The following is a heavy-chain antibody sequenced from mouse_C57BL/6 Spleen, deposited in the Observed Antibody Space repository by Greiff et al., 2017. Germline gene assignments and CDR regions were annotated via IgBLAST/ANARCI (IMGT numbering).Heavy chain of an antibody. D-gene: IGHD4-1*01. J-gene: IGHJ3*01. CDR1: GYAFSSSW. V-gene: IGHV1-82*01. CDR3: ARDWPWFAY. Sequence: QVQLQQSGPELVKPGASVQISCKASGYAFSSSWMNWVKQRPGQGLEWIGRIYPGDGDTNYNGKFKGKATLTADKSSSTAYMHLSSLTSEDSAVYFCARDWPWFAYWGQGTLVTVSA. CDR2: IYPGDGDT.